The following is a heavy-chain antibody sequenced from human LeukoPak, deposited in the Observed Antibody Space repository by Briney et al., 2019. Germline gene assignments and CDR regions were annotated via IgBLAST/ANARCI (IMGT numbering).Heavy chain of an antibody. J-gene: IGHJ5*02. D-gene: IGHD6-13*01. V-gene: IGHV4-59*01. CDR3: ARVLRGSWYEVPNWFDP. Sequence: LETLSLTCTLSGGSTSGYDWSSIPQPPGEALEGIGNIYYTARTKYNPSLKSPVTISEDTSTPQFSLNLSSLPSAPTAVYHCARVLRGSWYEVPNWFDPWGQGALVTVS. CDR2: IYYTART. CDR1: GGSTSGYD.